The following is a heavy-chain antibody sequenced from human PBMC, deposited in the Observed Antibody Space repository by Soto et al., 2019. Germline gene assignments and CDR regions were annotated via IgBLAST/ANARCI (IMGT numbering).Heavy chain of an antibody. D-gene: IGHD5-12*01. CDR2: LNPNTGAT. Sequence: ASVKVSCKASGYTFNAYYIHWVRQARGQGLEWMGWLNPNTGATHYAQKFHGGVTMTSDTSINTAYMELSSLRSDDTAVYYCERDYNIRTPYSGCWPVAYWGQGTLVTVSS. CDR3: ERDYNIRTPYSGCWPVAY. V-gene: IGHV1-2*02. CDR1: GYTFNAYY. J-gene: IGHJ4*02.